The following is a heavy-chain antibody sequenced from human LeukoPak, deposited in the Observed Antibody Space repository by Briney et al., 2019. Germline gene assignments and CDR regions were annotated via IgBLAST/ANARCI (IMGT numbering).Heavy chain of an antibody. J-gene: IGHJ6*03. CDR2: VSSTSTYI. Sequence: PGGSLRLSCAASGFTFSVYTMTWGRQSPSTELEWLSCVSSTSTYIYYADSVKGRFTISRDNAKNSVFMQMNSLRAEDTAVYCCARGGRNGDFYYYMDVWGKGTTVTVSS. CDR1: GFTFSVYT. CDR3: ARGGRNGDFYYYMDV. V-gene: IGHV3-21*01. D-gene: IGHD3-16*01.